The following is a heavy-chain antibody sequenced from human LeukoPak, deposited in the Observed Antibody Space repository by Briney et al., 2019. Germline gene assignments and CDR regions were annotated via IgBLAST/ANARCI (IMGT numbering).Heavy chain of an antibody. CDR2: INAGNGNT. V-gene: IGHV1-3*01. CDR3: AREPLAAAGDYDY. D-gene: IGHD6-13*01. CDR1: GYTFTSYA. Sequence: ASVKVSCKASGYTFTSYAMHWVRQAPGQRLERMGWINAGNGNTKYSQKFQGRVTITRDTSASTAYMELSSLRSEDTAVYYCAREPLAAAGDYDYWGQGTLVTVSS. J-gene: IGHJ4*02.